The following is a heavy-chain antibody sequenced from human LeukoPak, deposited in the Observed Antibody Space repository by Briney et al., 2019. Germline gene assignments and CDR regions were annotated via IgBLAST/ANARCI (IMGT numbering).Heavy chain of an antibody. CDR3: ARHSAYYYDSSGYHHPFDY. D-gene: IGHD3-22*01. V-gene: IGHV4-39*01. CDR2: IYYSGST. J-gene: IGHJ4*02. Sequence: SETLSLTCTVSGGSISSSSYYWGWICQPPGKGLEWIGSIYYSGSTYYNPSLKSRVTISVDTSKNQFSLKLSSVTAADTAVYYCARHSAYYYDSSGYHHPFDYWGQGTLVTVSS. CDR1: GGSISSSSYY.